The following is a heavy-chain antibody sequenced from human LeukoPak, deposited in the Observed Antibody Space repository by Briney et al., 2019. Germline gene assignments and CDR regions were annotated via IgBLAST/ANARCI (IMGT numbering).Heavy chain of an antibody. CDR1: SVSISSSSYY. D-gene: IGHD4-23*01. J-gene: IGHJ3*02. CDR3: ARSAGGNLDAFDI. CDR2: IYYSGST. Sequence: PSETLSLTCTVSSVSISSSSYYWGWIRQPPGKGLEWIGSIYYSGSTYYNPSLKSRVTISVDTSKNQFSLKLSSVTAADTAVYYCARSAGGNLDAFDIWGQGTMVTVSS. V-gene: IGHV4-39*01.